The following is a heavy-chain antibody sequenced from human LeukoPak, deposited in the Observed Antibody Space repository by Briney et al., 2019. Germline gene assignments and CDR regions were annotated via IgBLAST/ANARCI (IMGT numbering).Heavy chain of an antibody. D-gene: IGHD3-22*01. CDR3: ARGLNYYDSSGYYYSDAFNI. CDR2: ISSSGSTI. J-gene: IGHJ3*02. CDR1: GFTFSDYY. Sequence: PGGSLRLSCAASGFTFSDYYMSWIRQAPGKGLEWVSYISSSGSTIYYADSVKGRFTISRDNAKNSLYLQMNSLRAEDTAVYYCARGLNYYDSSGYYYSDAFNIWGQGTMVTVSS. V-gene: IGHV3-11*01.